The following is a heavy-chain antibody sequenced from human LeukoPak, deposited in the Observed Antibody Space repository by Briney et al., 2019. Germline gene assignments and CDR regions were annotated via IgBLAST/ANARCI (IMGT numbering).Heavy chain of an antibody. V-gene: IGHV4-59*04. Sequence: SETLSLTCTVSGGSIRSYYWSWIRQPPGKGLEWIGTIYYTGSPYYNPSLKSRVTISIDTSKNQFSLKLSSVTAADTAVYYCARRGGYYGSGKTYWFDPWGQGTLVTVSS. CDR2: IYYTGSP. J-gene: IGHJ5*02. D-gene: IGHD3-10*01. CDR3: ARRGGYYGSGKTYWFDP. CDR1: GGSIRSYY.